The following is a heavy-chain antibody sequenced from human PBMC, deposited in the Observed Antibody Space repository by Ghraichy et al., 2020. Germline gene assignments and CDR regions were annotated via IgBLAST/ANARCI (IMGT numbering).Heavy chain of an antibody. Sequence: GESLNISCAASGFTFSSYAMSWVRQAPGKGLEWVSAISGSGGSTYYADSVKGRFTISRDNSKNTLYLQMNSLRAEDTAVYYCAKSSGWSPKKYFDYWGQGTLVTVSS. V-gene: IGHV3-23*01. D-gene: IGHD6-19*01. CDR1: GFTFSSYA. CDR2: ISGSGGST. J-gene: IGHJ4*02. CDR3: AKSSGWSPKKYFDY.